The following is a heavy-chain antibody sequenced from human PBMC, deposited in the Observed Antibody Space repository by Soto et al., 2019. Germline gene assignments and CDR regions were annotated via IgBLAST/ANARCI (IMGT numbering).Heavy chain of an antibody. Sequence: QVQLQESGPGLVKPSGTLSLTCAVSGGSISSSNWWSWVRQPPGKGLEWIGEIYPSGSTNYNPSLKSRVTISVDKSKNQFSLKLSSVTAADTAVYYCARGYCSSTSCYSAWFDPWGQGTLVTVSS. CDR2: IYPSGST. V-gene: IGHV4-4*02. J-gene: IGHJ5*02. CDR1: GGSISSSNW. D-gene: IGHD2-2*02. CDR3: ARGYCSSTSCYSAWFDP.